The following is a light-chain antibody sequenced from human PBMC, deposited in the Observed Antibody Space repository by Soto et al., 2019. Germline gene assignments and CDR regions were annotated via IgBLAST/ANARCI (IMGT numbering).Light chain of an antibody. Sequence: QSALTQPASVSGSPGQSITISCTGTSSDVGSSNYVSWYQQYPGKAPKLMIYDVSNRPSGFSYRFSGSKSGNTASLTISGLQAEDEADYYCSSYTTSSTHVVFGGGTKLTVL. V-gene: IGLV2-14*01. CDR2: DVS. CDR3: SSYTTSSTHVV. CDR1: SSDVGSSNY. J-gene: IGLJ2*01.